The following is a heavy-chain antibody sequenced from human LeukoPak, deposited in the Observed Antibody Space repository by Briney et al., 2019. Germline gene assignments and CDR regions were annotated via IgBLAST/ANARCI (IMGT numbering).Heavy chain of an antibody. J-gene: IGHJ5*02. CDR3: ARGGVWELLQWFDP. D-gene: IGHD1-26*01. CDR2: INHSGST. V-gene: IGHV4-39*07. CDR1: GGSISSSSYY. Sequence: PSETLSLTCTVSGGSISSSSYYWAWIRQPPGKGLEWIGEINHSGSTNYNPSLKSRVTISVDTSKNQFSLKLSSVTAADTAVYYCARGGVWELLQWFDPWGQGTLVTVSS.